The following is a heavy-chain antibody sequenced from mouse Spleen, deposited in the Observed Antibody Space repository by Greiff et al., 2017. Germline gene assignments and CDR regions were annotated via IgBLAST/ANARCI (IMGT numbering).Heavy chain of an antibody. V-gene: IGHV5-16*01. Sequence: EVMLVESEGGLVQPGSSMKLSCTASGFTFSDYYMAWVRQVPEKGLEWVANINYDGSSTYYLDSLKSRFIISRDNAKNILYLQMSSLKSEDTATYYCARGWLGYAMDYWGQGTSVTVSS. D-gene: IGHD2-3*01. CDR2: INYDGSST. CDR3: ARGWLGYAMDY. CDR1: GFTFSDYY. J-gene: IGHJ4*01.